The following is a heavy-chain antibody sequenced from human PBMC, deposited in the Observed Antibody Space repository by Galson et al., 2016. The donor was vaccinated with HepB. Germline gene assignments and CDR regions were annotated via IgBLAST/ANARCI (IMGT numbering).Heavy chain of an antibody. V-gene: IGHV2-5*02. CDR3: PHSTGNKGFDY. CDR1: GFSLSTAGVA. Sequence: PALVKPTQTLTLTCTFSGFSLSTAGVAVGWIRQPPGKALEWLALLYWDDDKRYSPSLQTRLTLAKDTSKNQVVLTMTNMDPVDTATYYFPHSTGNKGFDYWGQGTLVTVSS. D-gene: IGHD3-10*01. J-gene: IGHJ4*02. CDR2: LYWDDDK.